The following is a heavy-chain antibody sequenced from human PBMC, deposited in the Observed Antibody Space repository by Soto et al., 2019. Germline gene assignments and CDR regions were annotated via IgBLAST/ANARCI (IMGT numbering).Heavy chain of an antibody. D-gene: IGHD1-26*01. Sequence: SXKVSYEASGVTXTRYASSLVRQAPGQGLEWIGGIIPIFGTANYAQKFQGRVTITADESTSKAYIELSSLRFEDTAVYYCASAIVGPTTTGRLDPWAQGTLVTVSS. CDR1: GVTXTRYA. CDR2: IIPIFGTA. V-gene: IGHV1-69*13. J-gene: IGHJ5*02. CDR3: ASAIVGPTTTGRLDP.